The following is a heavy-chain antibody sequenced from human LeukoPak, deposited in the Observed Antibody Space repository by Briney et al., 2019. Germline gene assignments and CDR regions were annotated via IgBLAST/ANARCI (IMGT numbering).Heavy chain of an antibody. V-gene: IGHV3-21*01. J-gene: IGHJ4*02. D-gene: IGHD6-19*01. CDR3: ARGGENSGFDY. CDR2: ISSLSNYI. CDR1: RFTFTNYS. Sequence: EGSLRLSCAASRFTFTNYSMNWVRQAPGKGLEWVSSISSLSNYIYYADSVKGRFTISRDNAKNSLYLQMNSLRAEDTALYYCARGGENSGFDYWGQGTLVIVSS.